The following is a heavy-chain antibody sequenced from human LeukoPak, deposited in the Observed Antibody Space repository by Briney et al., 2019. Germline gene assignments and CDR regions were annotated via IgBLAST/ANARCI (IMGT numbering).Heavy chain of an antibody. D-gene: IGHD3-22*01. J-gene: IGHJ4*02. CDR2: IIPIFGTA. CDR1: GGTFSSYA. CDR3: ARAGSNYYDSSGSSDY. Sequence: SVKVSCKASGGTFSSYAICWVRQAPGQGLEWMGGIIPIFGTANYAQKFQGRVTITTDESTSTAYMELSSLRSEDTAVYYCARAGSNYYDSSGSSDYWGQGTLVTVSS. V-gene: IGHV1-69*05.